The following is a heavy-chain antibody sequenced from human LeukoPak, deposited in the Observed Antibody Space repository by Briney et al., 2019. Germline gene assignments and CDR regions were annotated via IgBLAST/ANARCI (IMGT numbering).Heavy chain of an antibody. V-gene: IGHV4-59*01. CDR2: IYYSGST. Sequence: SETLSLTCTVSGGSISSYYWSWIRQPPGKGLEGLGYIYYSGSTNYNPSLKSRVTISVDTSKNQFSLKLSSVTAADTAVYYCARFAPYYDFWSNWFDPWGQGTLVTVSS. D-gene: IGHD3-3*01. CDR1: GGSISSYY. J-gene: IGHJ5*02. CDR3: ARFAPYYDFWSNWFDP.